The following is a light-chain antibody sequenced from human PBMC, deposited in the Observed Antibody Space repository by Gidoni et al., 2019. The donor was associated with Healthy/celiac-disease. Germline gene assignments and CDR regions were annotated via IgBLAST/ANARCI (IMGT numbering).Light chain of an antibody. Sequence: SYELTQPPSVSVSPGQTARITCSGDALPKQYAYWYQQKPGQSPVLVIYKDSERPSVIPERFSGSSSGTTVTLTISGGQAEDEADYYCQSADSSGTYYVVFGGGTKLTVL. J-gene: IGLJ2*01. CDR2: KDS. CDR1: ALPKQY. CDR3: QSADSSGTYYVV. V-gene: IGLV3-25*02.